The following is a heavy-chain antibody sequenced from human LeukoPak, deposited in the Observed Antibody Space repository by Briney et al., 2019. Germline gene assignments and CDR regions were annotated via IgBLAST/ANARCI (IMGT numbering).Heavy chain of an antibody. V-gene: IGHV1-69*05. D-gene: IGHD3-22*01. CDR1: GGTFSSYA. Sequence: SVKVSCKASGGTFSSYAICWVRQAPGQGLEWMGGIIPIFGTANYAQKFQGRVTITTDESTSTAYMELSSLRSEDTAVYYCARGGRYYDSSEPFDYWGQGTLVTVSS. CDR3: ARGGRYYDSSEPFDY. J-gene: IGHJ4*02. CDR2: IIPIFGTA.